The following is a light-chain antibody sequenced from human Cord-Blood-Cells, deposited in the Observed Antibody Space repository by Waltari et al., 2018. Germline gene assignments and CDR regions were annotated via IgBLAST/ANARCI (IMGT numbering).Light chain of an antibody. CDR3: CSYAGSSSYV. Sequence: QSALTQPASVSGSHGQSITISCPGTSSDVGSSKLVSWYQQHPGKAPKLMIYEGSKRPSGVSNRFSGSKSGNTAALTISGLQAEDEADYYCCSYAGSSSYVFGTGTKVTVL. CDR2: EGS. V-gene: IGLV2-23*01. J-gene: IGLJ1*01. CDR1: SSDVGSSKL.